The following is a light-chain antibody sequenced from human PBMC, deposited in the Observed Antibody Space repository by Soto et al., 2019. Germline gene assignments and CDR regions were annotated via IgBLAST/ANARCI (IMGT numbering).Light chain of an antibody. CDR2: GAS. Sequence: EIGLTLSPGELSLSPGDRATLSCRASQSVSSSDFAWYQQKAAQAPRLLIYGASSRATGIPDRFSGSGSGTDFALTISRLEPEDFAVYYCQQYGSSLLYTFGQGTKLEI. J-gene: IGKJ2*01. V-gene: IGKV3-20*01. CDR3: QQYGSSLLYT. CDR1: QSVSSSD.